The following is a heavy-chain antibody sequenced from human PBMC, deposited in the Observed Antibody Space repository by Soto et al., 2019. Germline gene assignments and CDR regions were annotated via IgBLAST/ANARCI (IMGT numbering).Heavy chain of an antibody. J-gene: IGHJ4*02. CDR3: VKEESRYYFDY. CDR1: GFTFSSYA. CDR2: ISSNGGST. V-gene: IGHV3-64D*06. Sequence: GSLRLSCSASGFTFSSYAMHWVRQAPGKGLEYVSAISSNGGSTYYADSVKGRFTISRDNSKNTLYLQMSSLRAEDTAVYYCVKEESRYYFDYWGQGTLVTVSS.